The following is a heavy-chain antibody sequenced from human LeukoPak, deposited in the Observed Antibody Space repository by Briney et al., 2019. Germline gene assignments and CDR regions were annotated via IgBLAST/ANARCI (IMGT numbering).Heavy chain of an antibody. Sequence: TGGSLRLSCAASGFTFSSYSMNWVRQAPGKGLEWVSAISGSGGSTYYADSVKGRFTISRDNSKNTLYLQMNSLRAEDTAVYYCAKDYSETYYDSSGYAHWGQGTLVTVSS. CDR2: ISGSGGST. D-gene: IGHD3-22*01. V-gene: IGHV3-23*01. CDR1: GFTFSSYS. CDR3: AKDYSETYYDSSGYAH. J-gene: IGHJ4*02.